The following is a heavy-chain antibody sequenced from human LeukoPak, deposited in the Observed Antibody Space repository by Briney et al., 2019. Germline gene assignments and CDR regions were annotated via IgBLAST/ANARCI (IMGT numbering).Heavy chain of an antibody. V-gene: IGHV4-31*03. CDR1: GGSVNSGGHY. Sequence: TSETLSLTCTVSGGSVNSGGHYWSWIRQHPGKGLEWIGYIYFSGSTYYNPSLKSRLTISVDTSKNQFSLKLTSVTAADTAVYYCARGPFGVVINWGQGTLVTVSS. D-gene: IGHD3-3*01. CDR2: IYFSGST. J-gene: IGHJ4*02. CDR3: ARGPFGVVIN.